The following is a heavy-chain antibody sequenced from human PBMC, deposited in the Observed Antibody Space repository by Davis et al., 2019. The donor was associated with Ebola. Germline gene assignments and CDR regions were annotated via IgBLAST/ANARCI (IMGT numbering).Heavy chain of an antibody. D-gene: IGHD6-13*01. Sequence: ASVKVSCKASGYTFTGYYMHWVRQAPGQGLEWMGWINPNSGGTNYAQKFQGRVTMTRDTSISTAYMELSRLRSDDTAVYYCARGVPGTYYYGMDVWGQGTTVTVSS. CDR1: GYTFTGYY. J-gene: IGHJ6*02. CDR2: INPNSGGT. CDR3: ARGVPGTYYYGMDV. V-gene: IGHV1-2*02.